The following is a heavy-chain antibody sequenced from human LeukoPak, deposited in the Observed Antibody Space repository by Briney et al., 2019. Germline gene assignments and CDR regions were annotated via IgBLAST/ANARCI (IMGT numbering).Heavy chain of an antibody. D-gene: IGHD3-10*01. CDR3: ARGMVRGVIINNWFDP. CDR1: GGSISSGGYY. CDR2: IYYSGST. Sequence: SQTLSLTCTVSGGSISSGGYYWSWIRQHPGKGLEWIEYIYYSGSTYYHPSLKSRVTISVDTSKNQFTLKLSSVTAADTAVYYCARGMVRGVIINNWFDPWGQGTLVTVSS. J-gene: IGHJ5*02. V-gene: IGHV4-31*03.